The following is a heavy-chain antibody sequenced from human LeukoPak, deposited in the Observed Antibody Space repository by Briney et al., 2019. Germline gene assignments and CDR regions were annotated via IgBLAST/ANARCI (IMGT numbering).Heavy chain of an antibody. Sequence: PGGSLRLSCEVSGFSFSDYYMSWIRQAPGKGLEWISYIGLSGYPLDYADSVKGRFTISRDNAKNSLYLEMNSLRAEDTAVYYCARKDFSSGSFTYWGQGTLVTVSS. CDR3: ARKDFSSGSFTY. J-gene: IGHJ4*02. V-gene: IGHV3-11*04. CDR1: GFSFSDYY. CDR2: IGLSGYPL. D-gene: IGHD3-22*01.